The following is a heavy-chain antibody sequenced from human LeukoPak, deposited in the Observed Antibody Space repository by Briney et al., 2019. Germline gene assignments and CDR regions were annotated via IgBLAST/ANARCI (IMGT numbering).Heavy chain of an antibody. D-gene: IGHD5-18*01. V-gene: IGHV4-59*12. CDR3: ARRSYGYWYFDL. CDR1: GGSISSYY. CDR2: IYHSGST. J-gene: IGHJ2*01. Sequence: SETLSLTCTVSGGSISSYYWSWIRQPPGKGLEWIGYIYHSGSTYYNPSLKSRVTISVDRSKNQFSLKLSSVTAADTAVYYCARRSYGYWYFDLWGRGTLVTVSS.